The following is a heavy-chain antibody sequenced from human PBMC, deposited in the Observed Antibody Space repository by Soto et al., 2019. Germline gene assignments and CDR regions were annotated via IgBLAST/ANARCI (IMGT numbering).Heavy chain of an antibody. CDR3: ARGITMVRAVQYYYYGMHV. J-gene: IGHJ6*02. V-gene: IGHV1-18*01. CDR2: ISTYNGNT. D-gene: IGHD3-10*01. Sequence: QVQLVQSGAEVKKPGASVKVSCKASGYTFTSYGINWVRQAPGQGLEWMGWISTYNGNTNFAQNLQGRVSLTTDTSTSTAYMELRSLRFADTAIYYRARGITMVRAVQYYYYGMHVWGQGTTVTGSS. CDR1: GYTFTSYG.